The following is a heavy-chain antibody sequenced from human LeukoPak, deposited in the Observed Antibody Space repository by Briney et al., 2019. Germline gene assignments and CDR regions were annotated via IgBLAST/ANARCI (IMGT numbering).Heavy chain of an antibody. CDR3: AKERRSGGSCSDY. J-gene: IGHJ4*02. CDR2: ISGSGGST. D-gene: IGHD2-15*01. Sequence: PGGSLRLSCAASGFTFSSYVMTWVRQAPGKGLEWVAGISGSGGSTHYADSAKGRFTISRDNSKNTLYLEMNSLRAEDTAVYFCAKERRSGGSCSDYWGQGTLVTVSS. CDR1: GFTFSSYV. V-gene: IGHV3-23*01.